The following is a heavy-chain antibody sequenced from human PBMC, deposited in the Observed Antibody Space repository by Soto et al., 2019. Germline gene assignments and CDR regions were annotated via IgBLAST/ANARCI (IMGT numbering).Heavy chain of an antibody. CDR3: AGEVVVDAQRDYYYYMDV. D-gene: IGHD2-15*01. CDR2: VSAYNGNT. J-gene: IGHJ6*03. Sequence: ASVKVSCKASGYTFTSYGISWVRQAPGQGLEWMGWVSAYNGNTNYAQKLQGRVTMTTDTSTSTAYMELRSLRSDDTAVYYCAGEVVVDAQRDYYYYMDVWGKGTTVTVSS. CDR1: GYTFTSYG. V-gene: IGHV1-18*01.